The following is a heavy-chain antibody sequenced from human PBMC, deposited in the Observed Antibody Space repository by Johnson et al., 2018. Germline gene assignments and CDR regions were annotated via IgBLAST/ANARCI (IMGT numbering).Heavy chain of an antibody. J-gene: IGHJ6*02. CDR2: IKSKTDGGTT. CDR3: TTDPSHYYSGGKDG. Sequence: VQLVQSGGGLVKPGGSLRLSCAASGFTFSNAWMSWVRQAPGKGLEWVGRIKSKTDGGTTDYAAPVKGRFTISSVDSKNTLYLQMNSPKTEDTAGYYFTTDPSHYYSGGKDGGGLGTTVTVYS. CDR1: GFTFSNAW. V-gene: IGHV3-15*01.